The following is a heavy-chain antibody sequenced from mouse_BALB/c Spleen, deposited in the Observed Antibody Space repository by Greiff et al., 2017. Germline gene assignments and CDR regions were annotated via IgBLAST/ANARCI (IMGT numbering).Heavy chain of an antibody. CDR3: TREIYYGNLSMLGDY. V-gene: IGHV1-5*01. Sequence: EVKLQQSGTVLARPGASVKMSCKASGYSFTSYWMHWVKQRPGQGLEWIGAIYPGNSDTSYNQKFKGKAKLTAVTSASTAYMELSSLTNEDSAVYYCTREIYYGNLSMLGDYWGQGTSVTVSS. D-gene: IGHD2-1*01. CDR1: GYSFTSYW. J-gene: IGHJ4*01. CDR2: IYPGNSDT.